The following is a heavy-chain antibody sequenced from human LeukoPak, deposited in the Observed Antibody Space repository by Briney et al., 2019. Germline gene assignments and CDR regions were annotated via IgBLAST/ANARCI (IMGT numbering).Heavy chain of an antibody. J-gene: IGHJ4*02. CDR2: INPSGGST. CDR1: GYTFTSYY. V-gene: IGHV1-46*01. D-gene: IGHD2-8*02. Sequence: ASVKVSCKASGYTFTSYYMHWVRQAPGQGLEWMGLINPSGGSTKYAQKFQGRVTMTRDTSTSTVYMELSSLRSEDTAVFYCARKAGGERHFDFWGQGTLVTVSS. CDR3: ARKAGGERHFDF.